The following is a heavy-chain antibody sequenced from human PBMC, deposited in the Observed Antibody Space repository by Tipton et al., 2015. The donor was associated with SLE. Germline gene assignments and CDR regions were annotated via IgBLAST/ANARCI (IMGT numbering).Heavy chain of an antibody. V-gene: IGHV3-30-3*02. CDR2: ISYDGSKK. J-gene: IGHJ2*01. CDR1: GFFFSGHD. D-gene: IGHD2-15*01. CDR3: AKSLGVVVVRYFDL. Sequence: SLRLSCAASGFFFSGHDMHWVRQAPGKGLEWVAVISYDGSKKYYADSVKGRFAISRDNSRNTLYLQMNSLRAEDTAVYYCAKSLGVVVVRYFDLWGRGTLVTVSS.